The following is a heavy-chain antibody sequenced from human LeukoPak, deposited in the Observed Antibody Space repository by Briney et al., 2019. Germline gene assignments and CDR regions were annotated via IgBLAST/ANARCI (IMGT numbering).Heavy chain of an antibody. J-gene: IGHJ4*02. CDR2: ISYSGTT. V-gene: IGHV4-59*01. D-gene: IGHD6-13*01. CDR3: VRDRGNYFDY. Sequence: PSETLSLTCTVSGGSISSYYWSWIRQPPGKGLEWIGYISYSGTTNYIPSLKSRVTISVAPSKNQFSLKLRSVTAPDTAVYYCVRDRGNYFDYWGQGTLVTVSS. CDR1: GGSISSYY.